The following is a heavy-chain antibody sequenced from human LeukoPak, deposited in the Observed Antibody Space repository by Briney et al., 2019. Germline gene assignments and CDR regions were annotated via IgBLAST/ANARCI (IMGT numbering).Heavy chain of an antibody. Sequence: ASVKVSCKASGYTFTSYYMHWVRQAPGQGLEWMGIINPSGGTTSYAQKFQGRVTMTRDTSTSTVYMELSSLRSEDTAVYYSARDYGSQVDTAMIMSFDYWGQGTLVTVSS. D-gene: IGHD5-18*01. CDR1: GYTFTSYY. CDR3: ARDYGSQVDTAMIMSFDY. CDR2: INPSGGTT. V-gene: IGHV1-46*01. J-gene: IGHJ4*02.